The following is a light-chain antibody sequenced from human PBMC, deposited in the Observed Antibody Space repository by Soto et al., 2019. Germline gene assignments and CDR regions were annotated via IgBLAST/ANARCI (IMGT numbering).Light chain of an antibody. J-gene: IGKJ4*01. Sequence: DIVMTQSPDSLAVFLGERATINCKSSQSILYSSDNRNYLAWYQQKPGQPPKLLFSLTSARDFGVPDRFSVSGSGTDFTLTISSLQAEDVAVYYCQQYYASPLTFGGGTKVEI. CDR3: QQYYASPLT. V-gene: IGKV4-1*01. CDR1: QSILYSSDNRNY. CDR2: LTS.